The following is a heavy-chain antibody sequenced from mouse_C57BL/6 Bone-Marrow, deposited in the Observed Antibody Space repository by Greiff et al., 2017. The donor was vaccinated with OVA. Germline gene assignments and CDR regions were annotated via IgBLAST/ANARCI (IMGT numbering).Heavy chain of an antibody. J-gene: IGHJ3*01. D-gene: IGHD2-5*01. CDR2: IYPGSGNT. Sequence: QVQLQQSGPELVKPGASVKISCKASGYSFTSYYIHWVKQRPGQGLEWIGWIYPGSGNTKYNEKFKGKATLTADTSSSTAYMQLSSLTSEDSAVYYCARGAYYSNYWFAYWGQGTLVTVSA. CDR3: ARGAYYSNYWFAY. V-gene: IGHV1-66*01. CDR1: GYSFTSYY.